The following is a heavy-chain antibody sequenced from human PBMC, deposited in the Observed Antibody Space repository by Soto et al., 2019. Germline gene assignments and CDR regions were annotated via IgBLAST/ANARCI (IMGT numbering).Heavy chain of an antibody. CDR3: ARDEKASSGISYEPQPLDY. CDR2: ISSSSSYI. CDR1: GFTFSSYN. V-gene: IGHV3-21*01. D-gene: IGHD3-10*01. Sequence: GGSLILSCAASGFTFSSYNMNWVRQAPGKGLEWVSSISSSSSYIYYADSLKGRFTISRDNAKNSLYLQMNSLKAEDTAVYYCARDEKASSGISYEPQPLDYWGQGT. J-gene: IGHJ4*02.